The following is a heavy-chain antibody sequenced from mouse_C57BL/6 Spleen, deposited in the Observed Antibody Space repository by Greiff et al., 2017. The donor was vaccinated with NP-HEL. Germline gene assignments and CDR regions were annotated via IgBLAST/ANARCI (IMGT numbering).Heavy chain of an antibody. Sequence: EVKLMESGGGLVQPKGSLKLSCAASGFTFNTYSMHWVRQAPGKGLEWVARIRSKSSNYATYYADSVKDRFTISRDDSKSMLYLQMNNLKTEDTAMYYGVSDYYGSSQGYFDDWGTGTTVTVSS. CDR2: IRSKSSNYAT. J-gene: IGHJ1*03. D-gene: IGHD1-1*01. CDR3: VSDYYGSSQGYFDD. CDR1: GFTFNTYS. V-gene: IGHV10-3*01.